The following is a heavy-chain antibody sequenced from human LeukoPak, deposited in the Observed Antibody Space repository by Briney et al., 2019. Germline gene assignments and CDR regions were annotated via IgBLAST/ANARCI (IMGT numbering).Heavy chain of an antibody. J-gene: IGHJ4*02. CDR1: GYTFTGYY. D-gene: IGHD1-1*01. CDR3: ASTTGLDD. V-gene: IGHV1-2*02. Sequence: ASVKVSCKASGYTFTGYYMHWVRQAPGQGLEWMGWINPNSGGTNYAQRFQGRVTMTRDTSSSTAYMQLSRLRSDDTAMFYCASTTGLDDWGQGTLVTVSS. CDR2: INPNSGGT.